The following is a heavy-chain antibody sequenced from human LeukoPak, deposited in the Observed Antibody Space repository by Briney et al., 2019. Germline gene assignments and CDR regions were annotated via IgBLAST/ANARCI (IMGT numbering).Heavy chain of an antibody. CDR2: IYYSGST. Sequence: SETLSLTCTVSGGSISSSSYYWGWIRQPPGKGLEWIGSIYYSGSTYYNPSLKSRVTISVDTSKNQFSLKLSSVTAADTAVYYCARGGLAARPGYFDYWGQGTLVTVSS. CDR3: ARGGLAARPGYFDY. V-gene: IGHV4-39*01. J-gene: IGHJ4*02. D-gene: IGHD6-6*01. CDR1: GGSISSSSYY.